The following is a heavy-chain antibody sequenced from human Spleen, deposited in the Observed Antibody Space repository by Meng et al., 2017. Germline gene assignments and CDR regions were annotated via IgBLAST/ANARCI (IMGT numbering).Heavy chain of an antibody. CDR3: AREKDTGTYPLYFDY. CDR1: GDSVSSNSAA. V-gene: IGHV6-1*01. D-gene: IGHD2-15*01. Sequence: QVQLQQSGLGLVKPSQTLSLTCAISGDSVSSNSAAWNWIRQSPSRGLEWLGRTFYMSKWYNDYAVSLKSRITINPDTSRNQFSLQLNSVTPEDTAVYYCAREKDTGTYPLYFDYWGQGTLVTVSS. J-gene: IGHJ4*02. CDR2: TFYMSKWYN.